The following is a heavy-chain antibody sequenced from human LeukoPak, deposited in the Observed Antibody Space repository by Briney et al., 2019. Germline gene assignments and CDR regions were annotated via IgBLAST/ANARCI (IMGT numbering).Heavy chain of an antibody. Sequence: GGSLRLSCVDSGFTFSSYWMSWVRQAPGKGLEWVANIKQDGSEYSYVDSVKGRFTISRDSAKNSLYLQMNSLRAEDTAVYYCARDGGDFDYWGQGTLVTVSS. D-gene: IGHD3-3*01. J-gene: IGHJ4*02. CDR1: GFTFSSYW. CDR3: ARDGGDFDY. CDR2: IKQDGSEY. V-gene: IGHV3-7*01.